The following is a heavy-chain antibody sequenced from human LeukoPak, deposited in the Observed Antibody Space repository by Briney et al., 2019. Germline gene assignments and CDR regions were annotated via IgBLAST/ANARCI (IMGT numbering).Heavy chain of an antibody. V-gene: IGHV3-21*01. Sequence: PGGSLRLSCAASGFTFSSYSMNWVRQAPGKGLEWVSSISSSSSYIYYADSVKGRFTISRDNAKNSLYLQMSSLRAEDTAVYYCARDLVIAARVADYWGQGTLVTVSS. CDR3: ARDLVIAARVADY. D-gene: IGHD6-6*01. CDR1: GFTFSSYS. J-gene: IGHJ4*02. CDR2: ISSSSSYI.